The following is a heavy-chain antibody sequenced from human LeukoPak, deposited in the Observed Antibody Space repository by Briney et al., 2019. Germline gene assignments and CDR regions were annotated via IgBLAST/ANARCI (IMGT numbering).Heavy chain of an antibody. D-gene: IGHD2-2*01. Sequence: SVTVSCMASGGTFISYAISWVRQAPGQGREWMGGIIPIFGTANYAQKFQGRVTITTDESTSTAYMELSSLRSEDTAVYYCARALVVPAAMASYNWFDPWGQGTLVTVSS. J-gene: IGHJ5*02. CDR2: IIPIFGTA. V-gene: IGHV1-69*05. CDR3: ARALVVPAAMASYNWFDP. CDR1: GGTFISYA.